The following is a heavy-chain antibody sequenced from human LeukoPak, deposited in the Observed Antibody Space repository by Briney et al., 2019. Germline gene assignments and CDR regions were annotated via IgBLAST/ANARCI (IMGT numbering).Heavy chain of an antibody. CDR3: VRDRDWACDF. V-gene: IGHV3-7*03. CDR2: IKEDGGYK. Sequence: GGSLRLSCEASGFTLSGYWMRWVRQTPEKALEWVADIKEDGGYKNHVDSVKGRFTISRDNAKNTLYLQMNNLGVEDTAMYFCVRDRDWACDFWGQGTLVTVSS. J-gene: IGHJ4*02. D-gene: IGHD3/OR15-3a*01. CDR1: GFTLSGYW.